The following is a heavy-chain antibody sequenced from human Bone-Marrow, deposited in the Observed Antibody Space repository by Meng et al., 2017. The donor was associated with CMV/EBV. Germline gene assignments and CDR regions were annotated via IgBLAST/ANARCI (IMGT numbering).Heavy chain of an antibody. CDR2: ISSSSSYI. Sequence: GGSLRLSCAASGFTFISYSMNWVRQAPGKGLEWVSSISSSSSYIYYTDSVKGRFTISRDNAKNSLNLQMNSLRAEDTAVYYCARGFPTQWLVLDYWGQGTLVTVSS. CDR1: GFTFISYS. J-gene: IGHJ4*02. V-gene: IGHV3-21*01. CDR3: ARGFPTQWLVLDY. D-gene: IGHD6-19*01.